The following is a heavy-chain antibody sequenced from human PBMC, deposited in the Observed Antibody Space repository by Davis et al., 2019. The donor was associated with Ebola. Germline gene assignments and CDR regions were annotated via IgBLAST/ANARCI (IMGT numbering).Heavy chain of an antibody. D-gene: IGHD4-17*01. CDR1: GFTFSSYG. Sequence: GESLKISCAASGFTFSSYGMHWVRRAPGKGLEWVGFIRDDGSNKYYADSVKGRFTISRDNAKNTLYLQMNSLRAEDTALYFCAKDKTTVTQYWYLDLWGRGTLVTVSS. V-gene: IGHV3-30*02. J-gene: IGHJ2*01. CDR3: AKDKTTVTQYWYLDL. CDR2: IRDDGSNK.